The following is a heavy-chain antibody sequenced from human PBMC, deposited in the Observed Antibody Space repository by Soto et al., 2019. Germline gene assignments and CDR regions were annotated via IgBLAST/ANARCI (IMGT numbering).Heavy chain of an antibody. Sequence: GASVKVSSKASGGTFSSYAISWVRQAPGQGLEGMGGIIPIFGTETYAQKFQGRVTITADESTSTAYMELSSLRSEDAAVYCCARGTDGYNLGFDYWGQGTLVTVSS. CDR2: IIPIFGTE. V-gene: IGHV1-69*13. D-gene: IGHD5-12*01. CDR1: GGTFSSYA. CDR3: ARGTDGYNLGFDY. J-gene: IGHJ4*02.